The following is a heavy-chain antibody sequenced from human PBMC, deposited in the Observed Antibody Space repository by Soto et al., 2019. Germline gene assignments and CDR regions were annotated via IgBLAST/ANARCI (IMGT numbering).Heavy chain of an antibody. D-gene: IGHD3-3*01. CDR3: AREGILGLFDAYDL. CDR1: VFTSSG. V-gene: IGHV1-18*04. J-gene: IGHJ3*01. CDR2: ISTHNGNT. Sequence: ASVKVSCKASVFTSSGISWVRQAPGQRLEWMGWISTHNGNTIYAQKFQGRVIMTMDTSTTTVYMELRSLRPDDTAVYLCAREGILGLFDAYDLWGQGXMVTVSS.